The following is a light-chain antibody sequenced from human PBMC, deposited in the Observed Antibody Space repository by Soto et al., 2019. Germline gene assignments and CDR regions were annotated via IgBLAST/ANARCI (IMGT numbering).Light chain of an antibody. CDR1: QTVTSNY. V-gene: IGKV3-20*01. J-gene: IGKJ1*01. CDR3: QQYGGSRWT. CDR2: GTS. Sequence: EIVCSHSPGTLSLSPGERATLSCRASQTVTSNYFAWYQQRPGQAPRLLIYGTSSRATGIPDRFSGSGSGTDFTLTISRLDPEDFAVYYCQQYGGSRWTFGQGTKVDIK.